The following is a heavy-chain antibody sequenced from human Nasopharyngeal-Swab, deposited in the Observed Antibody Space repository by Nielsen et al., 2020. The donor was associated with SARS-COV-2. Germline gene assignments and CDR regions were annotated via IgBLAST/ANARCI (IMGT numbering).Heavy chain of an antibody. Sequence: ASVKVSCKASGYTFTNYAMHWVRQAPEQRLEWMGWINAGNGNTKYSQKFQGRVTITRDTSASTAYMELSSLRSEDTAVYYCARNFYSPVPAAFAYYYFYVMDVWGQGTTVTVSS. CDR1: GYTFTNYA. CDR2: INAGNGNT. CDR3: ARNFYSPVPAAFAYYYFYVMDV. J-gene: IGHJ6*02. D-gene: IGHD2-21*02. V-gene: IGHV1-3*01.